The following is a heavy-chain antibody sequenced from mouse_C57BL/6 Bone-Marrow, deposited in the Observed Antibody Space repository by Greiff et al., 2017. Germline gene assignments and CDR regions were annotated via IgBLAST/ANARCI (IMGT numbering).Heavy chain of an antibody. D-gene: IGHD1-1*01. V-gene: IGHV1-54*01. CDR1: GYAFTNYL. Sequence: QLQQSGAELVRPGTSVKVSCKASGYAFTNYLIEWVKQRPGQGLEWIGVINPGSGGTNYNEKFKGEATLTADKSSSTAYMQLSSLTSEDSAVYFCARGGGITTVVAPFAYWGQGTLVTVSA. J-gene: IGHJ3*01. CDR3: ARGGGITTVVAPFAY. CDR2: INPGSGGT.